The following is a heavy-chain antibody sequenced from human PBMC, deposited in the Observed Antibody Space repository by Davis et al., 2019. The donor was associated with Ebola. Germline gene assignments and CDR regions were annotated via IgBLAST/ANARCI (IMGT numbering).Heavy chain of an antibody. D-gene: IGHD2-2*01. CDR2: INHSGST. CDR1: GGSFSGYY. Sequence: MPSETLSLTCAVYGGSFSGYYWSWIRQPPGKGLEWIGEINHSGSTNYNPSLKSRVTISVDTSKNQFSLKLSSVTAADTAVYYCARTLPGRIVVVPAAFNRFDPWGQGTLVTVSS. J-gene: IGHJ5*02. CDR3: ARTLPGRIVVVPAAFNRFDP. V-gene: IGHV4-34*01.